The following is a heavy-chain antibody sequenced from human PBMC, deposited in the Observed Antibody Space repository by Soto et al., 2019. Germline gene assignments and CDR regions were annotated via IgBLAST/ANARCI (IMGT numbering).Heavy chain of an antibody. V-gene: IGHV3-23*01. CDR2: INVSVAST. J-gene: IGHJ4*02. D-gene: IGHD6-19*01. CDR3: VKYTQWLETYFDH. CDR1: GFTFGAHC. Sequence: GGSLRISCAASGFTFGAHCMAWVRQSPGTGLQWVTSINVSVASTYYLESVKGRFTTSRDNSRSTLLLQVNNLKADDTAIYYCVKYTQWLETYFDHWGQGALVTVS.